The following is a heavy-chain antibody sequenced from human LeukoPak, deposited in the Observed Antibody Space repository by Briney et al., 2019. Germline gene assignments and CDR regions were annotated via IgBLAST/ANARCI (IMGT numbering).Heavy chain of an antibody. CDR3: ARAPPMITFGGVIVLRGFFDY. J-gene: IGHJ4*02. CDR2: INHSGST. CDR1: DGSFSGYY. D-gene: IGHD3-16*02. Sequence: PSETLSLTCAVYDGSFSGYYWSWIRQPPGKGLEWTGEINHSGSTNYNPSLKSRVTISVDTSKNQFSLKLSSVTAADTAVYYCARAPPMITFGGVIVLRGFFDYWGQGTLVTVSS. V-gene: IGHV4-34*01.